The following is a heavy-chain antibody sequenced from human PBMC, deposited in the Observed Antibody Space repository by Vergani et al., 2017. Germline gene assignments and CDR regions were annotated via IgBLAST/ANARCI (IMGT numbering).Heavy chain of an antibody. CDR3: AKSVVAGCSGGSCYLSWRSYYYYGMDV. Sequence: EVQLVESGGGLVQPGRSLRLSCAASGFTFDDYAMHWVRQAPGKGLEWVSGISWNSGSIGYADSVKGRFTISRDNAKNSLYLQMNSLRAEDTALYYCAKSVVAGCSGGSCYLSWRSYYYYGMDVWGQGTTVTVSS. D-gene: IGHD2-15*01. CDR1: GFTFDDYA. CDR2: ISWNSGSI. J-gene: IGHJ6*02. V-gene: IGHV3-9*01.